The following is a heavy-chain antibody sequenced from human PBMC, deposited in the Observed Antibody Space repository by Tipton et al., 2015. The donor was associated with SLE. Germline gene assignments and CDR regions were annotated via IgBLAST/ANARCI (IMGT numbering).Heavy chain of an antibody. CDR2: IKLDGSDQ. D-gene: IGHD7-27*01. Sequence: SLRLSCAASGFTFSSYWKSWVRQAPGKGLQWVANIKLDGSDQYYVDSVKGRFTVSRDNAKNSMYLQMDSLRAEDTGVYYCAKENWGNFEYWGQGTLVTVSS. J-gene: IGHJ4*02. V-gene: IGHV3-7*01. CDR1: GFTFSSYW. CDR3: AKENWGNFEY.